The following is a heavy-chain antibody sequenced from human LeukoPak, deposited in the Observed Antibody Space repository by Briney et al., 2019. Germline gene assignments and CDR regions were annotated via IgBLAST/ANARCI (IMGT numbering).Heavy chain of an antibody. CDR2: ITYDGNNK. Sequence: GGSLRLSCTTSGFTFTNFPIHWARQAPGKGLEWVAVITYDGNNKYYADSVKDRFTLSRDTSKNTLYLQMNSLRTEDTATYYCARGYGSASVDYWGQGTPVTVSS. CDR3: ARGYGSASVDY. J-gene: IGHJ4*02. D-gene: IGHD6-6*01. CDR1: GFTFTNFP. V-gene: IGHV3-30-3*01.